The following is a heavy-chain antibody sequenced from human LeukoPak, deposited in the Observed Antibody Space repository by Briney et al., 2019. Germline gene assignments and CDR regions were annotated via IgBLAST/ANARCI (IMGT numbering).Heavy chain of an antibody. D-gene: IGHD5-18*01. CDR2: MSYDGFNK. Sequence: QPGGSLRLSCAASEFTFSSYAMHWVRQSLGKGLEWVAVMSYDGFNKYYADSVKGRFTISRDNSKNTLYLQMNSLRAEDTAVYYCAKTEGYSYGYYFDYWGQGTLVTVSS. J-gene: IGHJ4*02. CDR1: EFTFSSYA. CDR3: AKTEGYSYGYYFDY. V-gene: IGHV3-30*18.